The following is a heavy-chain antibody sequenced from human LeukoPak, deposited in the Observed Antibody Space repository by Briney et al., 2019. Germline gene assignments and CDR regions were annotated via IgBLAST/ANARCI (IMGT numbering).Heavy chain of an antibody. Sequence: ASVKVSCKASGYTFTGYYMHWVRQAPGQGLEWMGWINPNSGDTNYAQKFQGRVTMTRDTSISTAYMELSRLRSDDTAVYYCARDLPLGSMGGSAFDLWGQGTLVIVSS. V-gene: IGHV1-2*02. CDR1: GYTFTGYY. CDR3: ARDLPLGSMGGSAFDL. J-gene: IGHJ4*02. CDR2: INPNSGDT. D-gene: IGHD2-15*01.